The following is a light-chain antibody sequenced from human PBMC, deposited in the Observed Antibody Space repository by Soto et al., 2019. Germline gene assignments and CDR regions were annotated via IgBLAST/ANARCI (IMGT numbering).Light chain of an antibody. J-gene: IGKJ2*01. CDR1: QSVSSY. Sequence: EIVLTQSPATLSLSPGERATLSCRASQSVSSYLAWYQQKPGQAPRLLIYDASNRATRIPARFSGSGSGTDFTLTISSLEPEDFAVYYCQQRSNWPVYTFGQGTKLEIK. CDR2: DAS. CDR3: QQRSNWPVYT. V-gene: IGKV3-11*01.